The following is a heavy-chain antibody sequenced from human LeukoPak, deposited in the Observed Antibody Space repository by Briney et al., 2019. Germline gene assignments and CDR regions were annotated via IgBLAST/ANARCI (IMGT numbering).Heavy chain of an antibody. D-gene: IGHD3-22*01. Sequence: PGGSLRLSCAASGFTLSNAWMSRVRQAPGKGLEWVGRIKSKTDGGTTDYAAPVKGRFTISRDDSKNTLYLQMNSLKTEDTAVYYCTTDQFIYYDSSGYYYKTEYFQHWGQGTLVTVSS. CDR2: IKSKTDGGTT. CDR3: TTDQFIYYDSSGYYYKTEYFQH. V-gene: IGHV3-15*01. CDR1: GFTLSNAW. J-gene: IGHJ1*01.